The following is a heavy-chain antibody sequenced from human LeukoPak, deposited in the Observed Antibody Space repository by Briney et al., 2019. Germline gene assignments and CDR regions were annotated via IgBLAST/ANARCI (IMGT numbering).Heavy chain of an antibody. CDR1: GGSISRGGSY. J-gene: IGHJ2*01. D-gene: IGHD2-2*01. Sequence: PSETLSLTCTVSGGSISRGGSYWGWIRQPPGKGLEWIGSIYYSGSTWYNPSLKSRVTISVDTSKNQFSLKLSSVTAADTAVYYCSRRDCSQASCFYWSFDLWGRGTLVTVSS. CDR2: IYYSGST. V-gene: IGHV4-39*07. CDR3: SRRDCSQASCFYWSFDL.